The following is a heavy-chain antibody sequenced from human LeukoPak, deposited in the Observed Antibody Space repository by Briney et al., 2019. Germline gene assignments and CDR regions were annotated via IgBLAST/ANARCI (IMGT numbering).Heavy chain of an antibody. J-gene: IGHJ4*02. Sequence: GGSQRLSCAASGFTFSSCWMHWVRQAPGKGLVWVSRINSDGSSINYADSVKGRFTISRDNAKNTLYLQMNSLRAEDTAVYYCARVRPGYYFDYWGQGTLVTVSS. CDR2: INSDGSSI. D-gene: IGHD7-27*01. CDR1: GFTFSSCW. CDR3: ARVRPGYYFDY. V-gene: IGHV3-74*01.